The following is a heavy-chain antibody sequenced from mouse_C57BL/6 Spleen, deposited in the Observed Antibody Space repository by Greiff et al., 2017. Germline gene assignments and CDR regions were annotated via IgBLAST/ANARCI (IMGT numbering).Heavy chain of an antibody. CDR3: ALITTGGYAMDY. V-gene: IGHV1-72*01. CDR1: GYTFTSYW. D-gene: IGHD1-1*01. J-gene: IGHJ4*01. Sequence: QVHVKQPGAELVKPGASVKLSCKASGYTFTSYWMHWVKQRPGRGLEWIGRIDPNSGGTKYNEKFKSKATLTVDKPSSTAYMQLSSLTSEDSAVYYCALITTGGYAMDYWGQGTSVTVSS. CDR2: IDPNSGGT.